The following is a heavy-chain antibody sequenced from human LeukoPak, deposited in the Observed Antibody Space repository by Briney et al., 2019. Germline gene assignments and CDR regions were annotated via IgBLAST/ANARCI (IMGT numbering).Heavy chain of an antibody. J-gene: IGHJ5*02. CDR3: ARVGLRYIVVVPAARGYWFDP. D-gene: IGHD2-2*01. CDR2: IYYSGST. V-gene: IGHV4-39*01. Sequence: PSETLSLTCTVSGGSISSSSYYWGWIRQPPGKGLEWIGSIYYSGSTYYNPSLKSRVTISVDTSKNQFSLKLSSVTAADTAVYYCARVGLRYIVVVPAARGYWFDPWGQGTLVTVSS. CDR1: GGSISSSSYY.